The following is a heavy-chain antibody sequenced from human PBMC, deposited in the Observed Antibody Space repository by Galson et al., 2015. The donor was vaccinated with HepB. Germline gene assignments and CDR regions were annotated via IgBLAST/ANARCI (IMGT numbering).Heavy chain of an antibody. CDR3: ARDFDWLFSAFDY. CDR2: IWYDGSNK. CDR1: GFTFSSYG. D-gene: IGHD3-9*01. V-gene: IGHV3-33*01. Sequence: LRLSCAASGFTFSSYGMHWVRQAPGKGLEWVAIIWYDGSNKYYTDSVKGRFTISRDNSKNTLYLQMNSLRAEDTAVYYCARDFDWLFSAFDYWGQGTLVTVSS. J-gene: IGHJ4*02.